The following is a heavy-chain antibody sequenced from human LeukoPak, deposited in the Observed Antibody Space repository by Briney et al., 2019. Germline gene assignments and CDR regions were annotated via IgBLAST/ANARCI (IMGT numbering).Heavy chain of an antibody. Sequence: QSGGSLRLSCAASGFTFSSYAMSWVRQAPGKGLEWVSAISGSGGSTYYADSVKGRFAISRDNSKNTLYLQMNSLRAEDTAVCYCAKARRVGATFDYWGQGTLVTVSS. CDR2: ISGSGGST. J-gene: IGHJ4*02. CDR1: GFTFSSYA. V-gene: IGHV3-23*01. D-gene: IGHD1-26*01. CDR3: AKARRVGATFDY.